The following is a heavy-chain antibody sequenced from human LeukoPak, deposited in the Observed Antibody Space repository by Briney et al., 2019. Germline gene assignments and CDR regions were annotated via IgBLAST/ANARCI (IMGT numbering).Heavy chain of an antibody. CDR2: ISGSGDST. J-gene: IGHJ4*02. Sequence: GGSLRLSCAASGFTFSTYAMNWVRQAPGRGLEWVSAISGSGDSTYYADSVKGRFTISRDNSKNTLYLQMNSLRADDTAIYYCAKDRVXXXIFDYWGQGTLVTVSS. CDR1: GFTFSTYA. CDR3: AKDRVXXXIFDY. V-gene: IGHV3-23*01. D-gene: IGHD3-10*01.